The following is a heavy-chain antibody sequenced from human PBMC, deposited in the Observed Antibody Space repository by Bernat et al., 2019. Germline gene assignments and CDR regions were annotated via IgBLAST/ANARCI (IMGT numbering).Heavy chain of an antibody. CDR1: GFTFSSYS. J-gene: IGHJ6*02. Sequence: EVQLVESGGGLVQPGGSLRLSCAASGFTFSSYSMNWVRQAPGKGLEWVSYISSSSSTIYYADSVKGRFTISRDNAKNSLYLQMNSLRAEDTAVYYCAGEKEDLLWFGEFSYYYYGMDVWGQGTTVTVSS. V-gene: IGHV3-48*01. D-gene: IGHD3-10*01. CDR3: AGEKEDLLWFGEFSYYYYGMDV. CDR2: ISSSSSTI.